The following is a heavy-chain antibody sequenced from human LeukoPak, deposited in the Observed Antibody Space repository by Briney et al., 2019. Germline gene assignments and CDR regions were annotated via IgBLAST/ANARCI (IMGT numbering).Heavy chain of an antibody. V-gene: IGHV3-23*01. Sequence: GGSLRLSCAASGFTFSSYGMSWVRQAPGKGLEWVSVISGSGGSTYYADSVKGRFTISRDNSKNTLYLQMNSLRAEDTAVYYCAKDNCSSTSCYLGEELLFDYWGQGTLVTVSS. CDR2: ISGSGGST. CDR1: GFTFSSYG. J-gene: IGHJ4*02. CDR3: AKDNCSSTSCYLGEELLFDY. D-gene: IGHD2-2*01.